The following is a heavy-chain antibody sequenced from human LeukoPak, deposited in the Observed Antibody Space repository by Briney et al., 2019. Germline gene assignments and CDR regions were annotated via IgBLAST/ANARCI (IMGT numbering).Heavy chain of an antibody. CDR2: ISSSGSYI. V-gene: IGHV3-21*01. CDR3: ASQSSGWYFDY. CDR1: GFTFSSYS. Sequence: GGSLRLSCAASGFTFSSYSRNWVRQAPGKGLEWVSSISSSGSYIYYADSVKGRFTTPRDNAKNSRYLQMNSLRAEDTAVYYCASQSSGWYFDYWGQGTLVTVSS. D-gene: IGHD6-19*01. J-gene: IGHJ4*02.